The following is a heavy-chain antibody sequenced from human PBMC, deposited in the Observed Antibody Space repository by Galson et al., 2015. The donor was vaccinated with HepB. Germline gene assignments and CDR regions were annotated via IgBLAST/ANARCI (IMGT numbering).Heavy chain of an antibody. V-gene: IGHV3-21*01. CDR3: ARAERAELLWFGELSSGSGYFDY. CDR2: ISSSSSYI. Sequence: SLRLSCAASGFTFSSYSMNWVRQAPEKGLEWVSSISSSSSYIYYADSVKGRFTISRDNAKNSLYLQMNSLRAEDTAVYYCARAERAELLWFGELSSGSGYFDYWGQGTLVTVSS. D-gene: IGHD3-10*01. J-gene: IGHJ4*02. CDR1: GFTFSSYS.